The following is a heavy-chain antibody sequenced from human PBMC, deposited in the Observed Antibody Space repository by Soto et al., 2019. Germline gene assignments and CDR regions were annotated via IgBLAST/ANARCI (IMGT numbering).Heavy chain of an antibody. CDR2: IYYSGST. Sequence: KASETLSLTCTVSGGSISSGDYYWSWIRQPPGKGLEWIGYIYYSGSTYYNPSLKSRVTISVDTSKNQFSLKLSSVTAADPAVYYCASARGFLEWLSSLYYYYGMDVWGQGTTVTVSS. J-gene: IGHJ6*02. CDR1: GGSISSGDYY. D-gene: IGHD3-3*01. V-gene: IGHV4-30-4*01. CDR3: ASARGFLEWLSSLYYYYGMDV.